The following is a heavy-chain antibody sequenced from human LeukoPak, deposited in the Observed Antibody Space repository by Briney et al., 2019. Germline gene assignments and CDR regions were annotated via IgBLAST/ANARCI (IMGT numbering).Heavy chain of an antibody. J-gene: IGHJ4*02. CDR1: GGSISSSSYY. Sequence: SETLSLTCTVSGGSISSSSYYWGWIRQPPGKGLEWIGSIYYSGSTYYNPSLKSRVTISVDTSKNQFSLKLSSVTAADTAVYYCARRVKYYYDSSGYLGFDYWGQGTLVTVSS. D-gene: IGHD3-22*01. CDR2: IYYSGST. V-gene: IGHV4-39*01. CDR3: ARRVKYYYDSSGYLGFDY.